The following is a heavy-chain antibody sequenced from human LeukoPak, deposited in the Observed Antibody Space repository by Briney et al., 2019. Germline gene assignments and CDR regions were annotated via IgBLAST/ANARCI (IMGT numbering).Heavy chain of an antibody. CDR1: GGSISSYY. Sequence: SETLSLTCTVSGGSISSYYWSWIRQPPGKGLEWIGYIYYSGSTNYNPSLKSRVTISVDTSKNQFSLKLSSVTAADTAVYYCARGRELNPIDYWGQGTLVTVSS. CDR2: IYYSGST. V-gene: IGHV4-59*01. CDR3: ARGRELNPIDY. J-gene: IGHJ4*02. D-gene: IGHD1-26*01.